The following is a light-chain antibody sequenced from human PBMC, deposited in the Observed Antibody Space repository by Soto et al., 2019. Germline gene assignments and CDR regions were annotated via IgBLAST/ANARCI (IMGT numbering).Light chain of an antibody. J-gene: IGLJ2*01. Sequence: QSALTQPPSASGSPGQSVTISCTGTSSDVGGYNYVSWYQQHPGKAPKLMIYEVSKRPSGVPDRCSGSKSGNTASLSVSGLQAVAEADYYCSSYAGSNNLVVFGGGTKLTVL. CDR2: EVS. V-gene: IGLV2-8*01. CDR1: SSDVGGYNY. CDR3: SSYAGSNNLVV.